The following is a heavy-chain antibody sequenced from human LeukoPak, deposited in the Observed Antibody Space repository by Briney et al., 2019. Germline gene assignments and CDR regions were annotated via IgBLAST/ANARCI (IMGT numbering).Heavy chain of an antibody. V-gene: IGHV3-30-3*01. CDR1: GFTFSSYA. D-gene: IGHD5-18*01. J-gene: IGHJ1*01. Sequence: PGGSLRLSCAASGFTFSSYAMSWVRQAPGKGLEWVAVISYDGSNKYYADSVKGRFTISRDNSKNTLYLQMNSLRAEDTAVYYCAREASGYSYGYGEHWGQGTLVTVSS. CDR3: AREASGYSYGYGEH. CDR2: ISYDGSNK.